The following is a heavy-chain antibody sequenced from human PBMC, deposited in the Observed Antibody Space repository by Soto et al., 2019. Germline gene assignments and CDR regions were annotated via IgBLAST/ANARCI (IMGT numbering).Heavy chain of an antibody. CDR3: ATWHEREHAYDV. V-gene: IGHV3-23*01. CDR2: ISSAGRT. Sequence: EVQLLESGGGLVQPGGSLRLSCAASGFTFSSYAMTWVRQAPGKGLEWVSGISSAGRTNYAESVKGRFTISRDNSKTTVYLQMNDLRPADTAVYYCATWHEREHAYDVWGQGTTVTVSS. D-gene: IGHD1-1*01. J-gene: IGHJ3*01. CDR1: GFTFSSYA.